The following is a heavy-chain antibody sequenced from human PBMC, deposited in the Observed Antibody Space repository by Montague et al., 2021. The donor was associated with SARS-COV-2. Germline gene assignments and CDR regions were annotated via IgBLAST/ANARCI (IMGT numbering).Heavy chain of an antibody. J-gene: IGHJ6*02. D-gene: IGHD2-21*01. CDR3: ARDRDWDDWCGMDV. V-gene: IGHV3-48*03. CDR2: ISSSGGGSTK. CDR1: GFIFSSYE. Sequence: LSLSCSASGFIFSSYEMNWVRQAPGKGLEWISYISSSGGGSTKHYTDSVKGRFTISRDNAKNSLYLQMNSLRVEDTAIYYCARDRDWDDWCGMDVWGQGTTVTVSS.